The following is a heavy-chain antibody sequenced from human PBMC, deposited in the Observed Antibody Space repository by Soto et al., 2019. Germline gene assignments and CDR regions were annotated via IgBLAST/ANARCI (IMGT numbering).Heavy chain of an antibody. V-gene: IGHV4-34*01. J-gene: IGHJ4*02. Sequence: SETLSLTCAVSGGSFSNYYWTWIRQSPGKGLEWLGEINHSGTTNYNPSLQSRITMSVDTSKNQFSLSLASLTAADTAVYYCARGRRTRTSVVNQKADSFSYRGQGPLVTVSS. D-gene: IGHD1-1*01. CDR1: GGSFSNYY. CDR2: INHSGTT. CDR3: ARGRRTRTSVVNQKADSFSY.